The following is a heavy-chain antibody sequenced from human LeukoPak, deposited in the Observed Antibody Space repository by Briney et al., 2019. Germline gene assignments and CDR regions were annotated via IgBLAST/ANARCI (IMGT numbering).Heavy chain of an antibody. Sequence: GGSLRLSCGVSGFIFRSHGMSWVRQAPGKGLEWGSGTNGNGDTTYFAGSVDGRFTISKDHSQKTLALHLSSLRVEDTAIYYCARVGMYGSGSYLVYWGQGTLVTVSS. D-gene: IGHD3-10*01. CDR2: TNGNGDTT. CDR1: GFIFRSHG. J-gene: IGHJ4*02. CDR3: ARVGMYGSGSYLVY. V-gene: IGHV3-23*01.